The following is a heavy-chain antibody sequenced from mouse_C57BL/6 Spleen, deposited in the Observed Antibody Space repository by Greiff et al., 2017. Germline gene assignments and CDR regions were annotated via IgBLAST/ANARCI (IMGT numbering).Heavy chain of an antibody. CDR2: YPGSGNTY. Sequence: VQLQQSGPELVKPGASVKMSCKASGYTFTDYYMHWVKQKPGKGLEWIGEIYPGSGNTYYNEKFKGKATLTADTSSSTAYMQLSSLTSEDSAVYFCARGYYYGSRKGWGQGTTLTVSS. V-gene: IGHV1-83*01. J-gene: IGHJ2*01. CDR3: RGYYYGSRKG. CDR1: YTFTDYYM. D-gene: IGHD1-1*01.